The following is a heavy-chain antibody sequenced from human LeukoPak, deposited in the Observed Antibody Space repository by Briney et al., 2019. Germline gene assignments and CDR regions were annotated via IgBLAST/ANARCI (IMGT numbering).Heavy chain of an antibody. CDR2: IRGSGDT. CDR1: GFRASDYY. Sequence: PGGSLRLSCAVSGFRASDYYMSWVRQAPGKGLEWVALIRGSGDTFYGDSVKGRFTISRDDSKNTMYLRMNSLGVEDTAVYFCARDRAATQDWVEFDPWGQGTLVTVSS. D-gene: IGHD2-15*01. J-gene: IGHJ5*02. V-gene: IGHV3-66*03. CDR3: ARDRAATQDWVEFDP.